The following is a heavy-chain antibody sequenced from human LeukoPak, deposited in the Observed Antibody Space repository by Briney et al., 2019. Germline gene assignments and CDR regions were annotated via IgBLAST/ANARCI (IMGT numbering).Heavy chain of an antibody. D-gene: IGHD3-9*01. Sequence: GASVKVSCKASGYTFTGYYMHWVRQAPGQGLEWMGWINTDTGNPTYAQGFTGRFVFSLDTSVSTAYLQISSLKAEDTAVYYCARRPELRYFDWLLDYYFDYWGQGTLVTVSS. J-gene: IGHJ4*02. CDR1: GYTFTGYY. CDR3: ARRPELRYFDWLLDYYFDY. V-gene: IGHV7-4-1*02. CDR2: INTDTGNP.